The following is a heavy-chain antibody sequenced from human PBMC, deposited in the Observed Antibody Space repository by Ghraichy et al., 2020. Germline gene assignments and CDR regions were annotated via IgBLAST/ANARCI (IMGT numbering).Heavy chain of an antibody. D-gene: IGHD2-21*02. CDR3: ARGALVVVTAVEYFQH. CDR1: GYTFTSYA. Sequence: ASVKVSCKASGYTFTSYAMNWVRQAPGQGLEWMGWINTNTGNPTYAQGFTGRFVFSLDTSVSTAYLQISSLKAEDTAVYYCARGALVVVTAVEYFQHWGQGTLVTVSS. V-gene: IGHV7-4-1*02. CDR2: INTNTGNP. J-gene: IGHJ1*01.